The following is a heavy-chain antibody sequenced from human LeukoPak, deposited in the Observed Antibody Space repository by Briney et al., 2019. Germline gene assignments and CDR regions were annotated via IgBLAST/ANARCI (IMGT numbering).Heavy chain of an antibody. CDR1: GFTFSSYW. Sequence: GGSLRLSCAASGFTFSSYWMSWVRQAPGKGLEWVANIKQDGSEKYYVDSVKGRFTISRDNAKNSLYLQMNSLRAEDTAVYYCARETGRYYYDSSGYYYWGQGTLVTVSS. J-gene: IGHJ4*02. CDR2: IKQDGSEK. D-gene: IGHD3-22*01. V-gene: IGHV3-7*01. CDR3: ARETGRYYYDSSGYYY.